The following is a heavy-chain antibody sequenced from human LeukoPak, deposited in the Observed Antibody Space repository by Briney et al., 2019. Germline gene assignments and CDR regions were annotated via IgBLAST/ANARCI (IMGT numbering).Heavy chain of an antibody. CDR3: ARSGSMGLYR. J-gene: IGHJ5*02. CDR1: GGSFSGYY. CDR2: INHSGST. Sequence: SETLSLTCAVYGGSFSGYYWSWIRQPPGKGLEWVGEINHSGSTKYNPSLKSRVTISVDTSKNQLSLKLNSVTAADTAVYYCARSGSMGLYRWGQGNLVTVSS. D-gene: IGHD3-10*01. V-gene: IGHV4-34*01.